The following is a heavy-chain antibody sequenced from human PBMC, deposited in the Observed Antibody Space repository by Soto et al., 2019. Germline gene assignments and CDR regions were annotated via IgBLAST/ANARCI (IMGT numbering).Heavy chain of an antibody. J-gene: IGHJ4*02. Sequence: EVQLVESGGGLVQPGESLRLSCVTSGFTVSVNYMNWVRQAPGKGLEWVSVIYSGGTRYYADSVKGRFTISRDNSKNTLYLQMDSLRVEDTAVYYCARHSSRGGEVGHVDWGQGTLVTVSS. D-gene: IGHD3-16*01. CDR2: IYSGGTR. V-gene: IGHV3-66*04. CDR3: ARHSSRGGEVGHVD. CDR1: GFTVSVNY.